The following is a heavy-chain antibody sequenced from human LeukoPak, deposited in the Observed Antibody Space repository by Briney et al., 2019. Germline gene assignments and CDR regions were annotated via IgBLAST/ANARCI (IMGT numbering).Heavy chain of an antibody. J-gene: IGHJ3*02. CDR3: ARDLTAMVKGGAFDI. V-gene: IGHV4-39*07. D-gene: IGHD5-18*01. CDR1: GGSISSSSYY. Sequence: SETLSLTCTVSGGSISSSSYYWGWIRQPPGKGLEWIGSIYYSGSTYYNPSLKSRVTISVDTSKNQFSLKLSSVTAADTAVYYCARDLTAMVKGGAFDIWGQGTMVTVSS. CDR2: IYYSGST.